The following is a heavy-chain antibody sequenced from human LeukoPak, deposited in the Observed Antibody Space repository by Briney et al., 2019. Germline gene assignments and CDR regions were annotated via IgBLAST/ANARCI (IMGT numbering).Heavy chain of an antibody. CDR3: ARDRSTSGRQY. CDR2: INQDGSEK. J-gene: IGHJ4*02. D-gene: IGHD3-10*01. Sequence: RGSLRLSCAASGFTFSSFLMTWVRQAPGKGLEWVANINQDGSEKHYVDSLKGRFTISRDNAKNSLYLQMNTLRAEDTAVYYCARDRSTSGRQYWGQGTLVTVSS. V-gene: IGHV3-7*01. CDR1: GFTFSSFL.